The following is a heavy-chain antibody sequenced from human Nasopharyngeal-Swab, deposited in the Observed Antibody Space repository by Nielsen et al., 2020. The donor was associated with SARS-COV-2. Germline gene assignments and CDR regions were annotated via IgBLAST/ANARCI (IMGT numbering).Heavy chain of an antibody. CDR3: AKYTSGWGWFDP. V-gene: IGHV3-7*03. J-gene: IGHJ5*02. CDR1: GFTFSSYW. Sequence: GESLKNSCAASGFTFSSYWMSWVRQAPGKGLEWVAKIKQDGSEKYYVDSVKGRFTISRDNAKNSLYLQLNSLRAEDTAMYYCAKYTSGWGWFDPWGLGTLVTVSS. D-gene: IGHD6-19*01. CDR2: IKQDGSEK.